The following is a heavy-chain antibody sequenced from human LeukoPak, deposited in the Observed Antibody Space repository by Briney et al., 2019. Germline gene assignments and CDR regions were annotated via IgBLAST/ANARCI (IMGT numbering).Heavy chain of an antibody. Sequence: GGSLRLSCAASGFTFSSYAMSWVRQAPGKGLEWVSAISGSGGSTYYADSVKGRFTISRDNPKNTLYLQMNSLRAEDTAVYYCAKGGSYYLGYFDYWGQGTLVTVSS. CDR2: ISGSGGST. V-gene: IGHV3-23*01. CDR3: AKGGSYYLGYFDY. J-gene: IGHJ4*02. CDR1: GFTFSSYA. D-gene: IGHD1-26*01.